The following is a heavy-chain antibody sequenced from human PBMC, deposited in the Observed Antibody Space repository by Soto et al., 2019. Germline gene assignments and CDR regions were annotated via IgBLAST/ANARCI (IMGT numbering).Heavy chain of an antibody. V-gene: IGHV3-7*03. D-gene: IGHD1-7*01. CDR2: IKQEGSEK. Sequence: EVQLVESGGGLVQPGGSLRLSCVASGFTFSSYWMSWVRQAPGKGLEWVANIKQEGSEKYYVDSVKGRFTISRDNAKNSLYLQMNSLRAEDTAVYYCAREMELLVGMDVWGQGTTVTVAS. J-gene: IGHJ6*02. CDR3: AREMELLVGMDV. CDR1: GFTFSSYW.